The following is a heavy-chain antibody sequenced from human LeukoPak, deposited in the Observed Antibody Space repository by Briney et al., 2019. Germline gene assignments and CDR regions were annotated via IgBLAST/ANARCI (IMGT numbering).Heavy chain of an antibody. CDR1: GYSISSGYY. CDR2: IYHSGST. Sequence: SETLSLTCTVSGYSISSGYYWGWIRQPPGKGLEWIGGIYHSGSTSYNSSLKSRLTLSIDTSKNQISLKLNSVTAADTAVYYCARRSRRGGSRRIYYYYYMDVWGKGTTVTVSS. CDR3: ARRSRRGGSRRIYYYYYMDV. V-gene: IGHV4-38-2*02. D-gene: IGHD2-15*01. J-gene: IGHJ6*03.